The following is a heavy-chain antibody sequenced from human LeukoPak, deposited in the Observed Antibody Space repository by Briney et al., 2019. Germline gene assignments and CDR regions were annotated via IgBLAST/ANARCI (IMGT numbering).Heavy chain of an antibody. D-gene: IGHD1-26*01. CDR3: ARAIALGGSYYFGDY. Sequence: EASVKVSCKASGYTFTSYGISWVRQAPGQGLEWMGWISAYNGNTNYAQKLQGRVTMTTDTSTSTAYMELRSLRSDDTAVYYCARAIALGGSYYFGDYWGQGTLVTVSS. CDR2: ISAYNGNT. V-gene: IGHV1-18*01. J-gene: IGHJ4*02. CDR1: GYTFTSYG.